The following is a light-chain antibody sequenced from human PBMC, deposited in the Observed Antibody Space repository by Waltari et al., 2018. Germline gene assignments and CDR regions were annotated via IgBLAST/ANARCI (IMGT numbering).Light chain of an antibody. V-gene: IGLV3-19*01. CDR1: SLSSYC. CDR3: NSRDSSGNPVV. J-gene: IGLJ2*01. Sequence: SSELTQAPAVSVALGQTVRITCQGDSLSSYCASWYQQKPERAPVPVTYGKNNRPSGIPYRVSGSSSGNTASLTITGAQAEDEADYYCNSRDSSGNPVVFGGGTKLTVL. CDR2: GKN.